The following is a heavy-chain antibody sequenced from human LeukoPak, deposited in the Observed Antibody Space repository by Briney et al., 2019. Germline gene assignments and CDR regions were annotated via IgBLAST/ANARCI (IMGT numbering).Heavy chain of an antibody. Sequence: TGGSLRLSCAASGFIVSDNYMSWVRQAPGKGLEWVSIIYDGGSTYYADSVKGRFTISRDISKNTFYLHINSLGVEDTAVYYCARALPASSHTSFDYWGQGTLVTVSS. D-gene: IGHD2-2*01. J-gene: IGHJ4*02. CDR3: ARALPASSHTSFDY. CDR2: IYDGGST. CDR1: GFIVSDNY. V-gene: IGHV3-66*01.